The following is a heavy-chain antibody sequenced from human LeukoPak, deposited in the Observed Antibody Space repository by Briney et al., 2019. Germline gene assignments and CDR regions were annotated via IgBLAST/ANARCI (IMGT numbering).Heavy chain of an antibody. V-gene: IGHV4-59*01. CDR3: ARGGSSWPAFDI. D-gene: IGHD6-13*01. CDR1: GGSISSYY. J-gene: IGHJ3*02. Sequence: SETLSLTCTVSGGSISSYYWSWIRQPPGKGLEWIGYIYYSGSTNYNPSLKSRVTMSVDTSKNQFSLKLSSVTAADTAVYYCARGGSSWPAFDIWGQGTMVTVSS. CDR2: IYYSGST.